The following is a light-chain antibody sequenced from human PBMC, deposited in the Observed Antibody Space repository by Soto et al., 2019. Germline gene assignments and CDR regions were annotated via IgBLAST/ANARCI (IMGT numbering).Light chain of an antibody. J-gene: IGLJ1*01. V-gene: IGLV2-8*01. CDR3: SSYAGNNNRYV. CDR2: EVN. CDR1: SSDVGGYNF. Sequence: QSALTLPPSASGSPGQSVTISCTGTSSDVGGYNFVSWYQQHPDKAPKLMIYEVNKRPSGVPNRFSGSKSGNTASLTVSGLQAEDEADYYCSSYAGNNNRYVFGTGTKLTVL.